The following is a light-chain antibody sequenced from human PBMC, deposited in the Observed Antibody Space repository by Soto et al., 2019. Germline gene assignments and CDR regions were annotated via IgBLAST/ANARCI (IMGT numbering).Light chain of an antibody. J-gene: IGLJ2*01. CDR1: SSDVGGYNY. V-gene: IGLV2-14*01. CDR2: GVN. CDR3: SSYTRSSTVI. Sequence: QSALTQPASVSGSPGQSITISCTGTSSDVGGYNYVSWYQQHPGKAPKLLIYGVNNRPSGVSNRFSGSKSGNTASLTISGLQAEDEADYYCSSYTRSSTVIFGGGTKLPS.